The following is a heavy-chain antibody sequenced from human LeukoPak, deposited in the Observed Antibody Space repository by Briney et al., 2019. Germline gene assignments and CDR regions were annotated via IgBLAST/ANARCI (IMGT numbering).Heavy chain of an antibody. J-gene: IGHJ4*02. CDR2: ISSSSSYI. Sequence: GGSLRLSCAASGSTFSSYSMNWVRQAPGKGLEWVSSISSSSSYIYYADSVKGRFTISRDNAKNSLYLQMNSLRAEDMAVYYCARESIAAAGTTFDYWGQGTLVTVSS. V-gene: IGHV3-21*01. CDR1: GSTFSSYS. CDR3: ARESIAAAGTTFDY. D-gene: IGHD6-13*01.